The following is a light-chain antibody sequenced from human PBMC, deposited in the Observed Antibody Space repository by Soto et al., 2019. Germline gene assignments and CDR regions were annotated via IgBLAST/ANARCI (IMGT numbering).Light chain of an antibody. V-gene: IGKV3-20*01. Sequence: EIVLTQSPGTLSLSPGERATLSCRASQSVSSSYLAWYQQKPGQAPWLLIYGASSRATGIPDRFSGSGSGTDFTLTISRLEPEYFAVYYCQQYGSSLYTFGQGTKLEIK. CDR3: QQYGSSLYT. CDR1: QSVSSSY. CDR2: GAS. J-gene: IGKJ2*01.